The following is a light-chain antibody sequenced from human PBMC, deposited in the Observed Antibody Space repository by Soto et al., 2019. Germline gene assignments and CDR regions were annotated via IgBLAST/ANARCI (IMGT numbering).Light chain of an antibody. J-gene: IGKJ5*01. Sequence: EIVLTHSPATLSCSGGERATLSFGAIRSVTNFLAWYQQKPFQSPRLLIYGAVNRATGIPARFSGSGSGTDFSLTISSLEPEDSAIYYCQQRNICPPVTFGQGTRLEIK. CDR3: QQRNICPPVT. CDR2: GAV. CDR1: RSVTNF. V-gene: IGKV3-11*01.